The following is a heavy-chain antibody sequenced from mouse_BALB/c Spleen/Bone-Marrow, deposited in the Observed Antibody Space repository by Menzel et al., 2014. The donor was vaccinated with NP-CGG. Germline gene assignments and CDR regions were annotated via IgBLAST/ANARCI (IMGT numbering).Heavy chain of an antibody. Sequence: QVQLQQSGAELAKPGASVKMSCKASGYTFTSYWMHWVKQRPGQGLEWIGYINPSTGYTEYNQKFKDRATLTADKSSSTAYMQLSSLTSEDSAVYYCARYGNYGDYFDYWGQGTTLTVSS. D-gene: IGHD2-1*01. CDR2: INPSTGYT. CDR3: ARYGNYGDYFDY. J-gene: IGHJ2*01. CDR1: GYTFTSYW. V-gene: IGHV1-7*01.